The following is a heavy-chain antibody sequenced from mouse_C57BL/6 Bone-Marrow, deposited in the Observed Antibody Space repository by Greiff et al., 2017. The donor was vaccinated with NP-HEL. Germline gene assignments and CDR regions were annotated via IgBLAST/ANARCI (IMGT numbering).Heavy chain of an antibody. V-gene: IGHV1-85*01. CDR1: GYTFTSYD. Sequence: VQLQESGPELVKPGASVKLSCKASGYTFTSYDINWVKQRPGQGLEWIGWIYPRDGSTEYNEKFKGKATLTVDTSSSTAYMELHSLTSEDSAVYFCARWRQLEYYFDYWGQGTTLTVSS. CDR3: ARWRQLEYYFDY. D-gene: IGHD3-2*01. CDR2: IYPRDGST. J-gene: IGHJ2*01.